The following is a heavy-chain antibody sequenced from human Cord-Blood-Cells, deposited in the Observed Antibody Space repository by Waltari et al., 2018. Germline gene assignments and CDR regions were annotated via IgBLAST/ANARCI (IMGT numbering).Heavy chain of an antibody. V-gene: IGHV4-39*01. D-gene: IGHD6-19*01. CDR2: IYYSGST. CDR1: GGSISSSSYY. CDR3: ARLGQYAFDI. Sequence: QLQLQESGPGLVKPSETPSLTCTVSGGSISSSSYYWGWIRQPPGKGLEWIGSIYYSGSTYYNPSLKSRVTISVDTSKNQFSLKLSSVTAADTAVYYCARLGQYAFDIWGQGTMVTVSS. J-gene: IGHJ3*02.